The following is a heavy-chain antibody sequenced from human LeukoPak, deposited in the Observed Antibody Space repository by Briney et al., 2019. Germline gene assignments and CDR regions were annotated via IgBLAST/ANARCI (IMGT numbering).Heavy chain of an antibody. CDR1: GCSMSSDY. CDR2: IYYSGST. CDR3: ARVFYFDVWTGYYFDY. D-gene: IGHD3-3*01. J-gene: IGHJ4*02. Sequence: SETLSLTCTVSGCSMSSDYWSWIRQPPGKGLEWIGYIYYSGSTNYNPSLNSRVTISVDTSKSQFSLKLRSATAADTAVYYWARVFYFDVWTGYYFDYWGQGTLVTVSS. V-gene: IGHV4-59*01.